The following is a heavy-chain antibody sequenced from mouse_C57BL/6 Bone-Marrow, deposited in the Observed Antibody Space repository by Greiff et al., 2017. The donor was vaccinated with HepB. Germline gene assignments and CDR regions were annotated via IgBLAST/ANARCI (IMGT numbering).Heavy chain of an antibody. Sequence: EVQVVESGGGLVQPGESLKLSCESNEYEFPSHDMSWVRKTPEKRLELVAAINSDGGSTYYPDTMEKRFIISRDNTKKTLYLQMSSLRSEDTALYYCARQLTGTTSFAYWGQGTLVTVSA. D-gene: IGHD4-1*01. CDR2: INSDGGST. CDR1: EYEFPSHD. CDR3: ARQLTGTTSFAY. J-gene: IGHJ3*01. V-gene: IGHV5-2*01.